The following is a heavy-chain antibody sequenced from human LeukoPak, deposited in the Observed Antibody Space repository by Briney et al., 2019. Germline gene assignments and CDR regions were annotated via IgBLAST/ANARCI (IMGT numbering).Heavy chain of an antibody. V-gene: IGHV3-23*01. CDR1: GFTFSSYA. CDR3: AKVSVVAGRNAFDI. D-gene: IGHD3-22*01. J-gene: IGHJ3*02. CDR2: IGGSGTST. Sequence: GGSLRLSCAASGFTFSSYAMSWVRQAPGKGLEWVSVIGGSGTSTYYADSVKGRFTISRDNSKNMLYLQMNSLRVEDTAIYYCAKVSVVAGRNAFDIWGQGTMVTVTS.